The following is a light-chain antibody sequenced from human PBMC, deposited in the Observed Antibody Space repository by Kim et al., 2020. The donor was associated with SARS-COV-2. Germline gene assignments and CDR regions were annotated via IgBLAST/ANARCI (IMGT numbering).Light chain of an antibody. V-gene: IGKV1-5*03. J-gene: IGKJ2*01. CDR2: KAS. CDR1: QSISSW. Sequence: DIQMTQSPSTLSASVGDRVTITCRASQSISSWLAWYQQKPGKAPKLLIYKASSLGSGVPSRFSGSGSGTEFTLTISSLQPDDFATYYCQQDKSYWHTFGQGTKLEI. CDR3: QQDKSYWHT.